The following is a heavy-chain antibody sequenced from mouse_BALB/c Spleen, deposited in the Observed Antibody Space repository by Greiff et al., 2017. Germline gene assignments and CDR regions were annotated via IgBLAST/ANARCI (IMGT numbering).Heavy chain of an antibody. D-gene: IGHD2-14*01. CDR3: ARSGRYDVPSYWYFDV. V-gene: IGHV1-54*01. J-gene: IGHJ1*01. CDR1: GYAFTNYL. CDR2: INPGSGGT. Sequence: QVHVKQSGAELVRPGTSVKVSCKASGYAFTNYLIEWVKQRPGQGLEWIGVINPGSGGTNYNEKFKGKATLTADKSSSTAYMQLSSLTSDDSAVYFCARSGRYDVPSYWYFDVWGAGTTVTVSS.